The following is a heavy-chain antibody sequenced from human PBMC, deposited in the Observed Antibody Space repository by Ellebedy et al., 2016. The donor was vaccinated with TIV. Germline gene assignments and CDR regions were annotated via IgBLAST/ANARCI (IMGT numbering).Heavy chain of an antibody. D-gene: IGHD3-16*01. CDR1: GFTFSTYS. Sequence: GESLKIPCAASGFTFSTYSMNWVRQAPGKGLEWVSYISSSSSYIYYADSVKGRFTISRGNAKNSLYLQMNSLRAEDTAVYYCGGALGYWGQGTLVTVSS. V-gene: IGHV3-21*05. J-gene: IGHJ4*02. CDR2: ISSSSSYI. CDR3: GGALGY.